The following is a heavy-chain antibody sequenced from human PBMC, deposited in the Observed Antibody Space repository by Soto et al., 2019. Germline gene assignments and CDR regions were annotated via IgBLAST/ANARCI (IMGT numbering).Heavy chain of an antibody. CDR2: IYYSGST. J-gene: IGHJ4*02. V-gene: IGHV4-30-4*01. CDR3: ASRNCSGGSCHTYFDD. Sequence: SETLSLTCTVSGGSISSGDYYWSWIRQPPGKGLEWIGYIYYSGSTYYNPSLKSRVTISVDTSKNQFSLKLSSVTAADTAVYYCASRNCSGGSCHTYFDDSGQGTLVTVSS. CDR1: GGSISSGDYY. D-gene: IGHD2-15*01.